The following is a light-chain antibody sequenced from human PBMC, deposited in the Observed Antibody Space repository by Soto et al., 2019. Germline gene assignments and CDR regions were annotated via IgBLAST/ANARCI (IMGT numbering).Light chain of an antibody. J-gene: IGLJ2*01. Sequence: QLVLTQSPSASASLGASVKLTCTLSSGHSSYAIAWHQQQPEKDPRYLMKPNSDGSHSKGDGIPDRFSGSSSGAERYLTISSLQSEDEADYYCQTWGTGIQVFGGGTQLTVL. V-gene: IGLV4-69*01. CDR1: SGHSSYA. CDR2: PNSDGSH. CDR3: QTWGTGIQV.